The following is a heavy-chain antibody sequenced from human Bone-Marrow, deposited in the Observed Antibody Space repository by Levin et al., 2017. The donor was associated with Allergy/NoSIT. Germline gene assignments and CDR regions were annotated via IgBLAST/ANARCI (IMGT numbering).Heavy chain of an antibody. V-gene: IGHV3-23*01. CDR2: ISSTGTST. D-gene: IGHD2-15*01. J-gene: IGHJ4*02. Sequence: QAGGSLRLSCAASGLIFSSYPMSWVRQAPGKGLEWVSIISSTGTSTYYADSVKGRFTISRDNSKNTLYLQMNSLRVEDTAVYYCVKGNLDLSCSSGACSIRDYFVEYWGQGDLVTVSS. CDR3: VKGNLDLSCSSGACSIRDYFVEY. CDR1: GLIFSSYP.